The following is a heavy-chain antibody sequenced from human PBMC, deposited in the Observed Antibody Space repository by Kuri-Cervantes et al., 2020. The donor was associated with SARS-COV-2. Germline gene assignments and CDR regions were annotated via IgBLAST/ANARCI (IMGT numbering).Heavy chain of an antibody. D-gene: IGHD6-6*01. Sequence: GSLSLCCAVSGYPISSGYYWVWIRQPPGKGLEWIGSIYHSGSTYYNPSLKSRVTISEDTSKNQFSLKLSSVTAADTAVYYCARGRGAARPDWYYYYGMDVWGQGTSVTVSS. CDR3: ARGRGAARPDWYYYYGMDV. CDR1: GYPISSGYY. J-gene: IGHJ6*02. CDR2: IYHSGST. V-gene: IGHV4-38-2*01.